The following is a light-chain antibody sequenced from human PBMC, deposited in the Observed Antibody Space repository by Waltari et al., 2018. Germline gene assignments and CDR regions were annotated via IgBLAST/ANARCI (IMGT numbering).Light chain of an antibody. CDR3: CSYAGSSTYVL. J-gene: IGLJ2*01. V-gene: IGLV2-23*01. Sequence: QSALTQPPSASGSLGKPLTLSCTGANSDAGTYTLFSWYQQHPGKAPKLMIYEGSKRPSGVSNRFSGSQSGNTASLTISGLQAEDDGDYYCCSYAGSSTYVLFGGGTKLTVL. CDR1: NSDAGTYTL. CDR2: EGS.